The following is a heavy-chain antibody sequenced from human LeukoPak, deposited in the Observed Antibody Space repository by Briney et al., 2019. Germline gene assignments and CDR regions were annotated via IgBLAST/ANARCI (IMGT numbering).Heavy chain of an antibody. CDR2: INPNSGGT. D-gene: IGHD5-18*01. V-gene: IGHV1-2*02. Sequence: ASVKVSCKASGYTFTGYYIHWVRQAPGQGREWMGWINPNSGGTNYAKKFQGRVTMTREMSISIVYMELSRLRSDDTAVYYCARGPFRNVDTTMVASRFDPWGQGTLVTVSS. CDR1: GYTFTGYY. CDR3: ARGPFRNVDTTMVASRFDP. J-gene: IGHJ5*01.